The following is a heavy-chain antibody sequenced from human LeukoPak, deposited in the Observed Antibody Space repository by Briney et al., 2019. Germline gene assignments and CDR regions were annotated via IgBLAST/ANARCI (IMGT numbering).Heavy chain of an antibody. CDR2: IWYDGSNK. J-gene: IGHJ6*02. CDR3: ARDLEGYYGMDV. V-gene: IGHV3-33*01. CDR1: GFTFRRHG. Sequence: GGSLRLSCAASGFTFRRHGMHWVRQAPGKGLAWVAVIWYDGSNKYYADSVKGRFTISRDNSKNTLYLQMNSLRVEDTAVYYCARDLEGYYGMDVWGQGTTAIVSS.